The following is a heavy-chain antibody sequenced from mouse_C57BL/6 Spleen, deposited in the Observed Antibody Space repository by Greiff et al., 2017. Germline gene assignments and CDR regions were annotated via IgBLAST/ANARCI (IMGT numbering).Heavy chain of an antibody. CDR3: ASGGLYSNYEGYAMYY. J-gene: IGHJ4*01. V-gene: IGHV5-17*01. CDR1: GFTFSDYG. CDR2: ISSGSSTI. D-gene: IGHD2-5*01. Sequence: EVKLVESGGGLVKPGGSLKLSCAASGFTFSDYGMHWVRQAPEKGLEWVAYISSGSSTIYYADTVKGRFTISRDNAKNTLFLQMTSLRSEDTAMYYCASGGLYSNYEGYAMYYWGQGTSVTVSS.